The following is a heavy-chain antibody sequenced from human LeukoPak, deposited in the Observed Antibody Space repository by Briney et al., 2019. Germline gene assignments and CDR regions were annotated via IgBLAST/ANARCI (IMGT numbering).Heavy chain of an antibody. Sequence: GGSLRLSCAASGFTFSSYAMSWVRQAPGKGLEWVSAISGSGGSTYYAESVKGRFTISRDNSKNTLYLQMNSLRAEDTAVYYCAKDQQLVPTLFDYWGQGTLVTVSS. CDR2: ISGSGGST. CDR3: AKDQQLVPTLFDY. J-gene: IGHJ4*02. V-gene: IGHV3-23*01. CDR1: GFTFSSYA. D-gene: IGHD6-13*01.